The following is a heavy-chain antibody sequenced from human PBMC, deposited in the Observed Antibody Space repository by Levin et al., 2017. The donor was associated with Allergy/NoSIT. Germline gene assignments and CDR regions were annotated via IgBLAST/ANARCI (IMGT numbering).Heavy chain of an antibody. D-gene: IGHD4-23*01. CDR3: ARRDSDGSNSFDY. CDR1: GYSFTSYW. Sequence: TSGGSLRLSCQASGYSFTSYWFGWVRQRPGKGLEWMGLIFPGDSDTRVSPSFQGQIIMSVDKSTNTAYLHWSSLKASDSAKYYCARRDSDGSNSFDYWGQGTLVTVSS. CDR2: IFPGDSDT. V-gene: IGHV5-51*01. J-gene: IGHJ4*02.